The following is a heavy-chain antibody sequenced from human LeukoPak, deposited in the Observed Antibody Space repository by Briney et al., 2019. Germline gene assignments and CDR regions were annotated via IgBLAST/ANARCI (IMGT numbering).Heavy chain of an antibody. CDR1: GGSISSYY. D-gene: IGHD2-15*01. V-gene: IGHV4-59*01. CDR2: IYYSGST. CDR3: ARVDIVVVVAATGKYYYYYMDV. Sequence: SETPSLTCTVSGGSISSYYWSWIRQPPGKGLEWIGYIYYSGSTNYNPSLKSRVTISVDTSKNQFSLKLSSVTAADTAVYYCARVDIVVVVAATGKYYYYYMDVWGKGTTVTVSS. J-gene: IGHJ6*03.